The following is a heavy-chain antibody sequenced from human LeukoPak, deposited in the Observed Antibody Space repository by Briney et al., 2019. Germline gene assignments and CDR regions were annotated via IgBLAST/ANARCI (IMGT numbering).Heavy chain of an antibody. CDR1: EYTFTGYY. CDR2: INPNNGGT. D-gene: IGHD1-26*01. V-gene: IGHV1-2*06. Sequence: ASVKVACKPSEYTFTGYYMHGVRQSPGQGLAWMGRINPNNGGTNYAQKFQGRVTMTGDTSISTAYMELSSLRSDDTAVYYCTRESGSYHGHAFWGQGTLVTVSS. CDR3: TRESGSYHGHAF. J-gene: IGHJ4*02.